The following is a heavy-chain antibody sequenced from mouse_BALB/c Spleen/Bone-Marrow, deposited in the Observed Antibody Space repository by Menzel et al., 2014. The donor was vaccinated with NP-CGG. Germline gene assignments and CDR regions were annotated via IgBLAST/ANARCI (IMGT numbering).Heavy chain of an antibody. D-gene: IGHD3-2*01. Sequence: VQLQQSGAELVKPGAPVKLSCTASGFNIKDTYMHWVKQRPEQGLERIGRIDPANGNTKYDPKFQGKATITADTSSNTAYLQLSSLTSEDTAVYYCATDSSGYLDYWGQGTTLTVSS. V-gene: IGHV14-3*02. CDR2: IDPANGNT. CDR3: ATDSSGYLDY. CDR1: GFNIKDTY. J-gene: IGHJ2*01.